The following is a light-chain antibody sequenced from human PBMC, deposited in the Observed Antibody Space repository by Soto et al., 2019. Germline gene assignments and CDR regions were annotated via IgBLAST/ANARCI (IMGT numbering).Light chain of an antibody. Sequence: IPMTQSTSSLRASVGDNVTITCRASQSISSWLAWYQQKPGKAPKLLIYDASILESGVPSRFSGSGSGTEFTLTISSLQPDDFATYYCQQYNSYRTFGQGTKVAI. CDR1: QSISSW. J-gene: IGKJ1*01. CDR2: DAS. CDR3: QQYNSYRT. V-gene: IGKV1-5*01.